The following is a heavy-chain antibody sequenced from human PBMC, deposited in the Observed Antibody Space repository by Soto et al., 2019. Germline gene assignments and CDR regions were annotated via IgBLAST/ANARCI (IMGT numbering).Heavy chain of an antibody. V-gene: IGHV4-38-2*02. CDR3: TGAIIPAAINH. J-gene: IGHJ4*02. CDR2: IIHSGNT. Sequence: SETLSLTCTVSDYSIGSGYYWGWIRQPPGKGLEWIGSIIHSGNTNYNPSLKSRVTISLDTSENQFSLRLSSVTAADTAVYYCTGAIIPAAINHWGQGTLVTVSS. D-gene: IGHD2-2*02. CDR1: DYSIGSGYY.